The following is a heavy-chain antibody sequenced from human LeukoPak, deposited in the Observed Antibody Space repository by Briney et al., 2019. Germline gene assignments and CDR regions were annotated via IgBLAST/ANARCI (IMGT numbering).Heavy chain of an antibody. V-gene: IGHV3-23*01. J-gene: IGHJ4*02. CDR3: AKDPYGTRYFDY. CDR1: GFTFSSHA. Sequence: GGSLRLSCAASGFTFSSHALRWVRQAPGKGLEWVSSLSGSGYNTYYADSVKGRFTISRDNSKNMVYLQMNSLRAEDTAVYYCAKDPYGTRYFDYWGQGTLVTVSS. D-gene: IGHD2-2*01. CDR2: LSGSGYNT.